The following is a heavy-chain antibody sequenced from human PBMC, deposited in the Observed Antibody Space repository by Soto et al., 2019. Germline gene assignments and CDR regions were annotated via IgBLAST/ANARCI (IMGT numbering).Heavy chain of an antibody. Sequence: QVPLVQSGAEVKKPGASVKVSCKASGYTFTGYAILWVRQAPGQRLEWMGWINAGNGNTKYSQKFQGRVTITRDTSASTAYMELSSLRSEDTAVYYCARAQNLEMATPWGQGTLVTVSS. D-gene: IGHD5-12*01. CDR2: INAGNGNT. V-gene: IGHV1-3*01. J-gene: IGHJ4*02. CDR1: GYTFTGYA. CDR3: ARAQNLEMATP.